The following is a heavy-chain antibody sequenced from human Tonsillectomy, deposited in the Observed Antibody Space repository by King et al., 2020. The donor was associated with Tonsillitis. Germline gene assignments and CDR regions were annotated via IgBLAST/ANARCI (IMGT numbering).Heavy chain of an antibody. V-gene: IGHV3-49*03. Sequence: VQLVESGGGLVQPGRSLRLSCTASGFIFGDYAMGWFRQAPGKGLEYVGFIRGKAYGETTEYAASVKGRFTISRDDSKIIAYLQMNSLQTEDTAVYYCTMLTAYYYDSWGQGTLVTVSS. D-gene: IGHD3-9*01. CDR1: GFIFGDYA. CDR2: IRGKAYGETT. J-gene: IGHJ4*02. CDR3: TMLTAYYYDS.